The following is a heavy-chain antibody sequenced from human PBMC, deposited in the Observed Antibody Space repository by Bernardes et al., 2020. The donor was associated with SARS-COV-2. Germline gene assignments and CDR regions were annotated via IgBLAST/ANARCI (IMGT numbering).Heavy chain of an antibody. J-gene: IGHJ4*02. D-gene: IGHD3-3*01. CDR2: IYYSGST. V-gene: IGHV4-39*07. CDR1: GGSISSSSYY. Sequence: SETLSLTCTVSGGSISSSSYYWGWIRQPPGKGLEWIGSIYYSGSTYYNPSLKSRVTISVDTSKNQFSLKLSSVTAADTAVYYCARVIPYGFWSGYYLDYFDYWGQGTLVTVSS. CDR3: ARVIPYGFWSGYYLDYFDY.